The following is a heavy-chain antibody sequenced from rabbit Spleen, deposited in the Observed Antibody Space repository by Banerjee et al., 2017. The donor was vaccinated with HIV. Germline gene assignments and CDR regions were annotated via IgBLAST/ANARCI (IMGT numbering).Heavy chain of an antibody. J-gene: IGHJ4*01. Sequence: HLKESGGGLVQPGGSLKLSCTASGFTLSSYYMNWVRQAPGKGLEWIGYIDPVFGITYYANWVNGRFTISRDNAQNTLFLQLNSLTAADTATYFCVREVAAKFNLWGPGTLVTVS. CDR2: IDPVFGIT. D-gene: IGHD4-1*01. CDR3: VREVAAKFNL. V-gene: IGHV1S7*01. CDR1: GFTLSSYY.